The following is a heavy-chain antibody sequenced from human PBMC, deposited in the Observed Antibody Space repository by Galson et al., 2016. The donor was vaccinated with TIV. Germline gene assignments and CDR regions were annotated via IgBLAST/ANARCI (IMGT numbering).Heavy chain of an antibody. D-gene: IGHD3-10*01. J-gene: IGHJ4*02. CDR3: ARGRGYSFGSGSSYFDY. V-gene: IGHV1-69*06. CDR2: INPIFGTA. Sequence: SVKVSCKASGGIFSNFVISRVRQAPGQGLEWMGSINPIFGTANYAQKFQGRVTITADTSTSTFYMDLSSLRSEDTAIYYCARGRGYSFGSGSSYFDYWGQGSLVTVSS. CDR1: GGIFSNFV.